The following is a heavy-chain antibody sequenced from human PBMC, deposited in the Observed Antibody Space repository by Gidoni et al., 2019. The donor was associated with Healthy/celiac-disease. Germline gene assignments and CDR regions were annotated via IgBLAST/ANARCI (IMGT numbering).Heavy chain of an antibody. J-gene: IGHJ4*02. D-gene: IGHD3-10*01. Sequence: QLTLKESGPTLVKPTQTLTLTCTFSGFSLSTSGVGVGWIRQPPGKALEWLALIYWDDDKRDSPSLKSRLTITKDTSKNQVVLTMTNMDPVDTATYYCAHALTYYYGSGSSRSFDYWGQGTLVTVSS. CDR1: GFSLSTSGVG. CDR3: AHALTYYYGSGSSRSFDY. CDR2: IYWDDDK. V-gene: IGHV2-5*02.